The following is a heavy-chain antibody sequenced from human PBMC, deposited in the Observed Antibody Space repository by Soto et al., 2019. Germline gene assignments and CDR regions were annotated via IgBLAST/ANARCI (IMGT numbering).Heavy chain of an antibody. V-gene: IGHV4-31*03. CDR2: IYYSGST. CDR1: GGSISSGGYY. D-gene: IGHD1-1*01. J-gene: IGHJ3*02. CDR3: ARDPRRTDDAFDI. Sequence: SETLSLTCTVSGGSISSGGYYWSWIRQHPGKGLEWIGYIYYSGSTYYNPSLKSRVTISVDTSKNQFSLKLSSVTAADTAVYYCARDPRRTDDAFDIWGQGTMVTVSS.